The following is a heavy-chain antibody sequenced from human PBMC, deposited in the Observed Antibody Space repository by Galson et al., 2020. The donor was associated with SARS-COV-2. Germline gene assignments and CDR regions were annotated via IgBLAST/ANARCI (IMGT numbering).Heavy chain of an antibody. CDR3: ARGSPTYYAILTGYSYYYCMDV. CDR2: IYYSGST. Sequence: SETLSLTCTVSGGTISSYYWSWIRQPPGKGLEWIGYIYYSGSTNYNPSLKSRVTISVDTSKNQFSLKLSSVTAADTAVYYCARGSPTYYAILTGYSYYYCMDVGGKGTTVTVSS. V-gene: IGHV4-59*01. D-gene: IGHD3-9*01. CDR1: GGTISSYY. J-gene: IGHJ6*03.